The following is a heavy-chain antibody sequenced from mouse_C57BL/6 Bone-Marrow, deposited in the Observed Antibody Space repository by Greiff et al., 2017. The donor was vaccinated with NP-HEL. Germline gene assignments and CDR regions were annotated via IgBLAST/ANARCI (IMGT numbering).Heavy chain of an antibody. V-gene: IGHV14-2*01. D-gene: IGHD2-2*01. CDR2: IDPEDGGT. CDR1: GFNIKDYY. Sequence: EVQLQESGAELVKPGASVKLSCTASGFNIKDYYMHWVKQRTEQGLEWIGRIDPEDGGTKYAPKFQGKATITADTSSNTAYLQLSSLTSEDTAVYYCEVLRLRAWFAYWGQGTLVTVSA. CDR3: EVLRLRAWFAY. J-gene: IGHJ3*01.